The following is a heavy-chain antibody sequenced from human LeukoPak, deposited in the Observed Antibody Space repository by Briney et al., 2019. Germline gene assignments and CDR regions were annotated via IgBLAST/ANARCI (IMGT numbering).Heavy chain of an antibody. CDR3: ARDRAAGSDWLDP. V-gene: IGHV3-7*05. J-gene: IGHJ5*02. D-gene: IGHD3-10*01. Sequence: GGSLRLSCAASGFTFSNYWMLWVRQAPGKGLEWVGNIKQDGSEKRYADSVRGRFTISRDNAQTSLYLQMNSLRAEDTAVYYCARDRAAGSDWLDPWGQGTLVTVSS. CDR2: IKQDGSEK. CDR1: GFTFSNYW.